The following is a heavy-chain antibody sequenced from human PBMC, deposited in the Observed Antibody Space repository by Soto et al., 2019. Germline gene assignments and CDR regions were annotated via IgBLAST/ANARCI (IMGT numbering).Heavy chain of an antibody. CDR2: FYSSGNT. V-gene: IGHV4-39*01. CDR3: ARGTGSYGSNLDY. Sequence: SETLSLTCTVSGGSISSISYYWGWIRQPPGKGLEWIGNFYSSGNTYYNPSLKSRVAISVDMSKNQFSLQLDSVTAADTTVYYCARGTGSYGSNLDYWGRGILVTVSS. CDR1: GGSISSISYY. D-gene: IGHD5-18*01. J-gene: IGHJ4*02.